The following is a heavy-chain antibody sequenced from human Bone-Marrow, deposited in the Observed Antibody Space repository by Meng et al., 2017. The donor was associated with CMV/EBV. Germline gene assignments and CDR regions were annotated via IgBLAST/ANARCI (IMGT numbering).Heavy chain of an antibody. V-gene: IGHV4-39*07. CDR3: ARGRSSGWYEAFWYYGMDV. J-gene: IGHJ6*02. D-gene: IGHD6-19*01. CDR1: GSSISSGNYY. Sequence: SETLSLTCTVSGSSISSGNYYWSWIRQPPGKGLEWIGEINHSGSTNYNPSLKSRVTISVDTSKNQFSLKLSSVTAADTAVYYCARGRSSGWYEAFWYYGMDVWGQGTTVTVSS. CDR2: INHSGST.